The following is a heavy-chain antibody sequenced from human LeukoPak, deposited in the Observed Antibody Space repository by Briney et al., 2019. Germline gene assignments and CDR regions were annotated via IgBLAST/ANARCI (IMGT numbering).Heavy chain of an antibody. CDR2: IYCSGST. V-gene: IGHV4-59*01. CDR1: GGSISSYY. D-gene: IGHD3-22*01. Sequence: SETLSLTCTVPGGSISSYYWSWIRQPPGKGLEWIGYIYCSGSTNYNPSLKSRVTISVDTSKNQFSLKLSSVTAADTAVYYCARETGSVVTPFDIWGQGTMVTVSS. CDR3: ARETGSVVTPFDI. J-gene: IGHJ3*02.